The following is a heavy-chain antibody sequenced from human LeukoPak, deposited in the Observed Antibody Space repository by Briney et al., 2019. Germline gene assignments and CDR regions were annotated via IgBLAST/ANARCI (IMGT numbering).Heavy chain of an antibody. CDR1: GFTFSSYA. Sequence: GGSLRPSCAASGFTFSSYAMHWVRQAPGKGLEWVAVISYDGSNKYYADSVKGRFTISRDNSKNTLYLQMNSLRAEDTAVYYCARDSLGDPTYYFDYWGQGTLVTVSS. J-gene: IGHJ4*02. D-gene: IGHD3-10*01. V-gene: IGHV3-30*04. CDR3: ARDSLGDPTYYFDY. CDR2: ISYDGSNK.